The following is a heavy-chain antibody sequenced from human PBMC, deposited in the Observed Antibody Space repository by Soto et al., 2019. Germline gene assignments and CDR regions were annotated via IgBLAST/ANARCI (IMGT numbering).Heavy chain of an antibody. J-gene: IGHJ4*02. CDR1: GYTFTGYY. V-gene: IGHV1-18*04. CDR2: ISAYNGNT. CDR3: ARVGTPKTYYDSSGYYYSDY. D-gene: IGHD3-22*01. Sequence: ASVKVSCKASGYTFTGYYMHWVRQAPGQGLEWMGWISAYNGNTNYAQKLQGRVTMTTDTSTSTAYMELRSLRSDDTAVYYCARVGTPKTYYDSSGYYYSDYWGQGTLVT.